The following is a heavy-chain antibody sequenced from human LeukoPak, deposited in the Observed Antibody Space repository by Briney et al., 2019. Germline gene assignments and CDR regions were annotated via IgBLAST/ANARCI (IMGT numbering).Heavy chain of an antibody. Sequence: SETLSLTCTVSGGSISSSSYYWGWIRQPPGKGLEWIGSIYYSGSTYYNPSLKSRVTISVDTSKNQFSLKLSSVTAADTAVYYCTRPTSLYSGYDTGDYWGQGTLVTVSS. CDR1: GGSISSSSYY. CDR3: TRPTSLYSGYDTGDY. CDR2: IYYSGST. D-gene: IGHD5-12*01. J-gene: IGHJ4*02. V-gene: IGHV4-39*01.